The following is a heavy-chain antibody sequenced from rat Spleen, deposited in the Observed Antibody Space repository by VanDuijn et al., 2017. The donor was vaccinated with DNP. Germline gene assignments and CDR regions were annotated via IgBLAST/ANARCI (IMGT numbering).Heavy chain of an antibody. J-gene: IGHJ2*01. CDR3: ATQLGDY. D-gene: IGHD5-1*01. CDR2: ISPSGGGT. V-gene: IGHV5-25*01. Sequence: EVQLVESGGGLVQPGRSLKLSCAASGFTFSNYYMAWVRQAPTKGLEWVTSISPSGGGTYYRDSVKGRFTISRDNADHTLYLQMDSLRSEDTATYYCATQLGDYWGQGVMVTVSS. CDR1: GFTFSNYY.